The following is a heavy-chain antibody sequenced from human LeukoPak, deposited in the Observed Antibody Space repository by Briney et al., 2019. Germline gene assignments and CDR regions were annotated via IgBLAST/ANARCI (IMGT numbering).Heavy chain of an antibody. CDR2: ISGSGATT. CDR3: AKERTNFDY. V-gene: IGHV3-23*01. J-gene: IGHJ4*02. Sequence: GGSLRLSCAASGFTFSVYAMTWVRQSPGKGLEWFSAISGSGATTYYADSVKGRFTISRDNSKNTLYLQMNSLRAEDTAVYYCAKERTNFDYWGQGTLVTVSS. CDR1: GFTFSVYA. D-gene: IGHD2-8*01.